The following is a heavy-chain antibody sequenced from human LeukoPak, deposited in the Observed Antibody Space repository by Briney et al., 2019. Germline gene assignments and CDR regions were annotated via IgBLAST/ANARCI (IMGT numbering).Heavy chain of an antibody. CDR3: AKVGGSYYYDSSGSNGYYFDY. J-gene: IGHJ4*02. CDR2: ISGSGGST. Sequence: GGSLRLSCAASGFTFSSYAMSWVRQAPGKGLEWVSAISGSGGSTYSADSVKGRFTISRDNSKNTLYLQMNSLRAEDTAVYYCAKVGGSYYYDSSGSNGYYFDYWGQGTLVTVSS. V-gene: IGHV3-23*01. D-gene: IGHD3-22*01. CDR1: GFTFSSYA.